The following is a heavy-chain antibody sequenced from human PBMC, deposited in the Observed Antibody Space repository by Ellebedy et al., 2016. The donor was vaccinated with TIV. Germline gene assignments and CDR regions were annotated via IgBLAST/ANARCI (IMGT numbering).Heavy chain of an antibody. CDR2: ISGSGGST. J-gene: IGHJ4*02. V-gene: IGHV3-23*01. CDR3: ARAVGGSGAY. CDR1: GFTFSSYT. Sequence: GESLKISXAASGFTFSSYTMRWVRQAPGKGLEWVSDISGSGGSTYYADSVKGRSTISRDNSKNTLYLQMNSLRAEDTAVYYCARAVGGSGAYWGQGTLVTVSS. D-gene: IGHD3-3*01.